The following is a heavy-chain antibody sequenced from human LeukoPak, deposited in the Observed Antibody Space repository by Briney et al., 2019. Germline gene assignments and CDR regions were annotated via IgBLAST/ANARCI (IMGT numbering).Heavy chain of an antibody. CDR2: ISSNGGST. J-gene: IGHJ4*02. D-gene: IGHD6-19*01. CDR3: ARDAYGYSSGWYDY. CDR1: GFTFSSYA. Sequence: QPGGSLRLSCAASGFTFSSYAMHWVRQAPGKGLEYVSGISSNGGSTYYANSVKGRFTISRDNSKNTLYLQMGSLRAEDMAVYYCARDAYGYSSGWYDYWSQGTLVTVSS. V-gene: IGHV3-64*01.